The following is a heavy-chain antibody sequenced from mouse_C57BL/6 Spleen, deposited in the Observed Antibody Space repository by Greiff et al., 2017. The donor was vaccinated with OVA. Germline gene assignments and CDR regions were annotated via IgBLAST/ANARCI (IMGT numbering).Heavy chain of an antibody. D-gene: IGHD2-3*01. V-gene: IGHV1-74*01. CDR2: IHPSDRDT. CDR3: AMGLYDGYYSAWFSY. J-gene: IGHJ3*01. CDR1: GYTFTSYW. Sequence: QVQLQQPGAELVKPGASVKVSCKASGYTFTSYWMHWVKQRPGQGLEWIGRIHPSDRDTNYNQKFKGKATLTVDKSSSPAYMQLSSLTSEDSAVYYCAMGLYDGYYSAWFSYWGQGTLVTVSA.